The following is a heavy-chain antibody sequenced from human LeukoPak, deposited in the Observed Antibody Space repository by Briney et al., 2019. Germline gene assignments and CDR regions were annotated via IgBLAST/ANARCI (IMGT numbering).Heavy chain of an antibody. D-gene: IGHD1-20*01. CDR1: GGTFSSYA. Sequence: SVKVSCKASGGTFSSYAISWVRQAPGQGLEWMGGIIPIFGTANYAQKFQGRVTITADETTSTAYMELSRLISEDTVLYYCARVAPPYNWNEEGHYFDYWGQGTLVTVSS. V-gene: IGHV1-69*13. CDR3: ARVAPPYNWNEEGHYFDY. J-gene: IGHJ4*02. CDR2: IIPIFGTA.